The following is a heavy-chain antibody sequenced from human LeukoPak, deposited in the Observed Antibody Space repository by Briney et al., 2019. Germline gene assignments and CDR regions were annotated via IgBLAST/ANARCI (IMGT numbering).Heavy chain of an antibody. D-gene: IGHD4-11*01. Sequence: SKTLSLTCTVSGGSISSYYWSWIRQPPGKGLEWIGYIYYSGSTNYNPSLKSRVTISVDTSKNQFSLKLSSVTAADTAVYYCARGLTVTTAAEWFDPWGQGTLVTVSS. V-gene: IGHV4-59*01. CDR1: GGSISSYY. CDR3: ARGLTVTTAAEWFDP. CDR2: IYYSGST. J-gene: IGHJ5*02.